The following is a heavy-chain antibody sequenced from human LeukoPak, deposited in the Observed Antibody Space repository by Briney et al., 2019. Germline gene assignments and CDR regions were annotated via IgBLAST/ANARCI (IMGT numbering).Heavy chain of an antibody. Sequence: QPGRSLRLSCAASGFTFSSYAMYWVRQAPGKGLEWVAVISYDGTNKYYADSVKGRFTISRDDSKNTLYLQMNSLRAEDTAVYYCASGIIVRGIIDGRDWFNPWGQGTLVTVSS. CDR1: GFTFSSYA. CDR3: ASGIIVRGIIDGRDWFNP. D-gene: IGHD3-10*01. V-gene: IGHV3-30-3*01. J-gene: IGHJ5*02. CDR2: ISYDGTNK.